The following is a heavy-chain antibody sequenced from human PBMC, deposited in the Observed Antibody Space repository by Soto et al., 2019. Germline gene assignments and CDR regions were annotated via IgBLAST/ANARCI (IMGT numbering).Heavy chain of an antibody. J-gene: IGHJ3*02. Sequence: GGSLRLSCAASGFTFSSYSMNWVRQAPGEGLEWVSSISSSSSYIYYADSVKGRFTISRDNAKNSLYLQMNSLRAEDTAAYYCAAEVVTPGDIAFDIWGQGTMVTVSS. CDR3: AAEVVTPGDIAFDI. V-gene: IGHV3-21*01. D-gene: IGHD2-15*01. CDR2: ISSSSSYI. CDR1: GFTFSSYS.